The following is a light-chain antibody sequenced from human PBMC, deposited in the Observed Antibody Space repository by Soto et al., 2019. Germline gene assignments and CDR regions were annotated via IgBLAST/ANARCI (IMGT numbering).Light chain of an antibody. V-gene: IGKV1-33*01. CDR3: QQYDNLLT. Sequence: DIQMTQSPSSLSASVGDRVTITCQASQDISNYLNWYQQKPGKAPKLLIYDASNLETRVPSRFSGSGSGTDFTFTISSLQPEDIATYYCQQYDNLLTFGQGTKVEIK. CDR2: DAS. J-gene: IGKJ1*01. CDR1: QDISNY.